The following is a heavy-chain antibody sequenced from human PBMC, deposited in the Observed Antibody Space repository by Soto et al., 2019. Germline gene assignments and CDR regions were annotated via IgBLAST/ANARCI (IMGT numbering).Heavy chain of an antibody. CDR3: ARVFLGIAAAGDDAFDI. Sequence: GASVKVSCKASGGTFSSYTISWVRQAPGQGLEWKGRIIPILGIANYAQKIQGRITITADKSTSTAYKELSSLRSEDTAVYYCARVFLGIAAAGDDAFDIWGQGTMVTVSS. CDR2: IIPILGIA. J-gene: IGHJ3*02. V-gene: IGHV1-69*02. D-gene: IGHD6-13*01. CDR1: GGTFSSYT.